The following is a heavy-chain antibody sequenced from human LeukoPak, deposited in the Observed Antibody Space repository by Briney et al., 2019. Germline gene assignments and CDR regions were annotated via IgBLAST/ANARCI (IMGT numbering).Heavy chain of an antibody. CDR3: ARPLGSLKEYWWFDP. J-gene: IGHJ5*02. CDR1: GYSFIDFY. V-gene: IGHV1-2*02. D-gene: IGHD2/OR15-2a*01. CDR2: INPNSGGT. Sequence: GASVKVSCTASGYSFIDFYIHWLRQAPGQGLEWLGWINPNSGGTNFAQYFQGRVTMTRDTSTSTVYMELSSLRSDDTAVYYCARPLGSLKEYWWFDPWGQGTLVTVSS.